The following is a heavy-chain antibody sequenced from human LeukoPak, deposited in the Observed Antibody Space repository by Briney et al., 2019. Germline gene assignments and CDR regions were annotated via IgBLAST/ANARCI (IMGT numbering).Heavy chain of an antibody. CDR2: ISSSSSYI. Sequence: GGSLSLSCTASGFTFSSYSMNWVRQAPGKGLEWVSSISSSSSYIYYADSVKGRFTISRDNAKNSLYLQMNSLRAEDTAVYYCARDPLSNAGPNWFDPWGQGTLVTVSS. J-gene: IGHJ5*02. D-gene: IGHD3-10*01. CDR1: GFTFSSYS. CDR3: ARDPLSNAGPNWFDP. V-gene: IGHV3-21*01.